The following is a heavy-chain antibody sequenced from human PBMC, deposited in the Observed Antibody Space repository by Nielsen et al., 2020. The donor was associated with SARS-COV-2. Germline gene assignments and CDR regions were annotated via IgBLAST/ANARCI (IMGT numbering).Heavy chain of an antibody. CDR1: GFTFSSYW. CDR2: INSDGSST. V-gene: IGHV3-74*01. D-gene: IGHD1-26*01. Sequence: GESLKISCAASGFTFSSYWMHWVRQAPGKGLVWVSRINSDGSSTSYADSVKGRFTISRDNAKNTLYLQMNSLRAEDTAVYYCASLVGPHIDYWGQGTLVTVSS. CDR3: ASLVGPHIDY. J-gene: IGHJ4*02.